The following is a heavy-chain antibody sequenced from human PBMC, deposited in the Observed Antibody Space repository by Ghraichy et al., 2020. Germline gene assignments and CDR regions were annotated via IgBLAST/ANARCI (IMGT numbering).Heavy chain of an antibody. D-gene: IGHD1-26*01. CDR2: INQNESN. V-gene: IGHV4-34*01. J-gene: IGHJ5*02. Sequence: SETLSLTCAVYGGSFSGYYWSWLRQPSGKGLEWIGEINQNESNNYNPSLKRRVNISVDTSKNQFSLKLSSVTAWDTAVYYCASRHGARWFDPGGQGTLVTFAA. CDR1: GGSFSGYY. CDR3: ASRHGARWFDP.